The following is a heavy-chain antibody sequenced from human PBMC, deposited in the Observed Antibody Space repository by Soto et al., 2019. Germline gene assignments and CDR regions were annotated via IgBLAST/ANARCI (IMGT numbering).Heavy chain of an antibody. Sequence: ASVKVSCKPSGYTFTGYCGHWVQQAPGQGLEWMGWINPNSAGTNYAQKFQGRVTMTRDTSISTAYMELSRLRSDDTAVYYCASDTDSGSGWYAFDYWGQGTLVTVSS. J-gene: IGHJ4*02. D-gene: IGHD6-19*01. CDR3: ASDTDSGSGWYAFDY. CDR2: INPNSAGT. CDR1: GYTFTGYC. V-gene: IGHV1-2*02.